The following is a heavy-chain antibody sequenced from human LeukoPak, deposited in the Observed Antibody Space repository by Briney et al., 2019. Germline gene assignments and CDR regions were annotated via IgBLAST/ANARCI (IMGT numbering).Heavy chain of an antibody. V-gene: IGHV1-24*01. J-gene: IGHJ5*02. CDR3: ARGGENLYYDFWSGPFDP. CDR2: FDPEDGET. Sequence: ASVKVSCKVSGYTLTELSMHWVRQAPGKGLEWMGGFDPEDGETIYAQKFQGRVTMTEDTSTDTAYMELSSLRSEDTAVYYCARGGENLYYDFWSGPFDPWGQGTLVTVSS. D-gene: IGHD3-3*01. CDR1: GYTLTELS.